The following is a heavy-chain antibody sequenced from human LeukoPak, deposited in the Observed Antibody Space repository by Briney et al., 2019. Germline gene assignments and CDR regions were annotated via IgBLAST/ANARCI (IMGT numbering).Heavy chain of an antibody. CDR2: IKQDGSEK. J-gene: IGHJ5*02. D-gene: IGHD6-6*01. CDR3: ARDEKYKQLVRLENWFDP. Sequence: GGSLRLSCAASGFTVSSNYMSWVRQAPGKGLEWVANIKQDGSEKYYVDSVKGRFTISRDNAKNSLYLQMNSLRAEDTAVYYCARDEKYKQLVRLENWFDPWGQGTLVTVSS. CDR1: GFTVSSNY. V-gene: IGHV3-7*01.